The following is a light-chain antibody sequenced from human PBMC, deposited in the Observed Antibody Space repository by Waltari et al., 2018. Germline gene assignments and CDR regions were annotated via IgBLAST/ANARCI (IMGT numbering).Light chain of an antibody. CDR2: EVD. V-gene: IGLV2-8*01. CDR1: SSDIGAYKY. Sequence: QSALTQPPSASGSPGQTVIISCTGTSSDIGAYKYVSWYQQIPGRAPALIIYEVDRRPPGGPVLFSGSKSGNTASLTVSGLQTEDEGDYYCSSYAGSNKLIFGGVTKLTVL. CDR3: SSYAGSNKLI. J-gene: IGLJ2*01.